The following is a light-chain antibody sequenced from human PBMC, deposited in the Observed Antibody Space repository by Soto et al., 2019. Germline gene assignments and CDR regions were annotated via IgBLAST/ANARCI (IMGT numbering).Light chain of an antibody. CDR3: QQYGDRPPET. CDR2: GAS. J-gene: IGKJ2*01. V-gene: IGKV3-15*01. CDR1: QSVSRN. Sequence: EVVLTQSPATLSVSPGDRATLPCRASQSVSRNLAWYQQKPGQAPRLLIYGASTRATGVPARFSGSGSATEFTLSISSLQSEDVAVYYCQQYGDRPPETFGQGTKLEI.